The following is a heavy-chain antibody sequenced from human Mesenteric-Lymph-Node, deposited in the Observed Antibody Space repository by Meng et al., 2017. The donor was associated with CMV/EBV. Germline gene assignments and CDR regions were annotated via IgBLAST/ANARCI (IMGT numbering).Heavy chain of an antibody. J-gene: IGHJ4*02. Sequence: QLQLHESGPGLVKPSETLSLSCIVSGDSISNSTYYWTWIRQPPGKGLEWIGSVHHSGTTYYNPSLKGRLTISVDTSANLFSLRLTTVTAADTATYYCARRGNYDSDYSEYWGQGTLVTVSS. CDR3: ARRGNYDSDYSEY. V-gene: IGHV4-39*01. CDR2: VHHSGTT. D-gene: IGHD3-22*01. CDR1: GDSISNSTYY.